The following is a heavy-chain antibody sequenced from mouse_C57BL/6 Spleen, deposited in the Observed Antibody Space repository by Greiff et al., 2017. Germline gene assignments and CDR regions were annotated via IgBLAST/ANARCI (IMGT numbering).Heavy chain of an antibody. J-gene: IGHJ2*01. D-gene: IGHD2-3*01. V-gene: IGHV14-1*01. Sequence: EVQLQQSGAELVRPGASVKLSCTASGFNIKDYYMHWVKQRPEQGLEWIGRIDPEDGDTEYAPKFKGKATMTADTSSNTAYLQLSSLTSEDTAVYYCTTFDGAYYFDYWGQGTTLTVSS. CDR3: TTFDGAYYFDY. CDR1: GFNIKDYY. CDR2: IDPEDGDT.